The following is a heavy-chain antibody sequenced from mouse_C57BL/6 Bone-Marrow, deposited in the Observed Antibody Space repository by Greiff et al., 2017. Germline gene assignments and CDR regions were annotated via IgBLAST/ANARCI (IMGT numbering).Heavy chain of an antibody. CDR3: ARWGNYEDAMDY. D-gene: IGHD2-1*01. J-gene: IGHJ4*01. CDR1: EYEFPSHD. V-gene: IGHV5-2*01. Sequence: DVKLVESGGGLVQPGESLKLSCESNEYEFPSHDMSWVRKTPEKRLELVAAINSDGGSTYYPDTMERRFIISRDNTKKTLYLQMSSLRSEDTALYYCARWGNYEDAMDYWGQGTSVTVSS. CDR2: INSDGGST.